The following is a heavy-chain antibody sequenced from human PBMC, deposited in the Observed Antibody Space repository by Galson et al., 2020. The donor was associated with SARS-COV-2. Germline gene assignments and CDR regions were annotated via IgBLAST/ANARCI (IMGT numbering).Heavy chain of an antibody. CDR1: GYTFTSYD. Sequence: GESLKISCKASGYTFTSYDINWVRQATGQGLEWMGWMNPNSGNTGYAQKFQGRVTMTRNTSITTAYMELSSLRSEDTAVYYCAKGQASSSWSSDWFDSWGQGTLVTVSS. V-gene: IGHV1-8*01. CDR2: MNPNSGNT. CDR3: AKGQASSSWSSDWFDS. J-gene: IGHJ5*01. D-gene: IGHD6-13*01.